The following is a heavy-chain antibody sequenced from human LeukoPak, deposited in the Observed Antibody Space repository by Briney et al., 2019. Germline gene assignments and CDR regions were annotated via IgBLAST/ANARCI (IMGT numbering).Heavy chain of an antibody. V-gene: IGHV4-34*01. CDR2: INQSGST. J-gene: IGHJ6*02. Sequence: SETLSLTCAVYGGSFSGYYWSWIRQPPGKGREWIGEINQSGSTNYNPSLKSRVTISVDTSKNQFSLKLSSVTAADTAVYYCARSSVSQHYYYGMDVWGQGTTVTVSS. D-gene: IGHD2-2*01. CDR1: GGSFSGYY. CDR3: ARSSVSQHYYYGMDV.